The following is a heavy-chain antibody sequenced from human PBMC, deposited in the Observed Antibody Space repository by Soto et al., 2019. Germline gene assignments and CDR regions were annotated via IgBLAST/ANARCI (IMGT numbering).Heavy chain of an antibody. V-gene: IGHV4-4*02. CDR2: IYHSGTA. CDR1: GASISDNNW. J-gene: IGHJ4*02. D-gene: IGHD6-19*01. Sequence: QVQLQESGPGLVKPSGTLSLTCADSGASISDNNWWSWVRQPPGKGLEWIGEIYHSGTANYSQSLNSRVTISLDKSKNQISLQLSSVPAADSAVYYCARHIGVPGTRGFDYWGQGTLVTVSS. CDR3: ARHIGVPGTRGFDY.